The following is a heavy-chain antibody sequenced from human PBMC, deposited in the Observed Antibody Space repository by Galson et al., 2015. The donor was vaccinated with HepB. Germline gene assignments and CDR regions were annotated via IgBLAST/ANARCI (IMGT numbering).Heavy chain of an antibody. J-gene: IGHJ4*02. CDR2: ITRDGNTT. CDR1: GFTFSDYY. Sequence: SLRLSCAASGFTFSDYYMSWIRQAPGKGLEWISYITRDGNTTYYADSVKGRFTISRDNAQNSLYLQMNSLRAEDTAVYYCARAVGLTYWGQGTLVTVSS. CDR3: ARAVGLTY. V-gene: IGHV3-11*01.